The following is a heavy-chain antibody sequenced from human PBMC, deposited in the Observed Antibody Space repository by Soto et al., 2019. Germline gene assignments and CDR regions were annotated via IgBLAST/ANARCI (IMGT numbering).Heavy chain of an antibody. CDR2: INSSGRTI. V-gene: IGHV3-11*01. J-gene: IGHJ4*02. CDR3: TRGRRVAAAPY. CDR1: GFTFSDFY. Sequence: QVQPVESGGGLVKPGGALRLSCAASGFTFSDFYMSWFRQAPGKGLEWVSYINSSGRTIYYADSVKGRVTISRDNTKNSLYLQLNSLGADDTAVYYCTRGRRVAAAPYWGQGTLVTVSS. D-gene: IGHD6-13*01.